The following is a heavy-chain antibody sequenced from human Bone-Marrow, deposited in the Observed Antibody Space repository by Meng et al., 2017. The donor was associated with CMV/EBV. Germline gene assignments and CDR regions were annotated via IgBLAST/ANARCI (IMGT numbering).Heavy chain of an antibody. CDR2: ISAYNGNT. V-gene: IGHV1-18*01. J-gene: IGHJ4*02. D-gene: IGHD3-3*01. CDR3: ARDGRLRFLEWLCNY. Sequence: ASVKVSCKASGYTFTSYGISWVRQAPGQGLEWIGWISAYNGNTNYAQKLQGRVTMTTDTSRSTAYMELRSLTSDDTAVYYCARDGRLRFLEWLCNYWGQGTLVTVSS. CDR1: GYTFTSYG.